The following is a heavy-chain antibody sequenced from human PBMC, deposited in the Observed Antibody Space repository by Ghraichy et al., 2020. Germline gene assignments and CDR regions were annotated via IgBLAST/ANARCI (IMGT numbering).Heavy chain of an antibody. CDR1: GFTFNNYA. D-gene: IGHD6-13*01. Sequence: SLRLSCAASGFTFNNYAMHWVRQAPGKGLEWVALISSDGSNKYDADPVKGRFTISRDNSTNTVYLQMNSLRVEDTAIYYCARGLGRSSWSFGYWGQGILVTVSS. CDR3: ARGLGRSSWSFGY. V-gene: IGHV3-30-3*01. CDR2: ISSDGSNK. J-gene: IGHJ4*02.